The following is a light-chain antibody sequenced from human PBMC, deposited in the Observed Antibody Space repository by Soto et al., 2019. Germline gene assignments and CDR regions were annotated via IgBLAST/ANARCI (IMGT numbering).Light chain of an antibody. CDR2: DAS. J-gene: IGKJ4*01. V-gene: IGKV1-33*01. Sequence: DVKITESPSTPSASVGGSVTITSRASQTINSCFAWYQQKPAKAPNLLISDASSLEPGVPSRFSGSGSGTDFTFTISRLQPEDIATYYCQQYANLPLTFGGGTKVDI. CDR3: QQYANLPLT. CDR1: QTINSC.